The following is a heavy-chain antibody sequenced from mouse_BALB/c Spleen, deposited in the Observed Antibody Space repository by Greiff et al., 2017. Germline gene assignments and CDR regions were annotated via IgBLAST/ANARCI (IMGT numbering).Heavy chain of an antibody. V-gene: IGHV14-3*02. J-gene: IGHJ2*01. D-gene: IGHD1-1*01. CDR1: GFNIKDTY. CDR3: ARRSYGSSPFDY. Sequence: EVKLVESGAELVKPGASVKLSCTASGFNIKDTYMHWVKQRPEQGLEWIGRIDPANGNTKYDPKFQGKATITADTSSNTAYLQLSSLTSEDTAVYYCARRSYGSSPFDYWGQGTTLTVSS. CDR2: IDPANGNT.